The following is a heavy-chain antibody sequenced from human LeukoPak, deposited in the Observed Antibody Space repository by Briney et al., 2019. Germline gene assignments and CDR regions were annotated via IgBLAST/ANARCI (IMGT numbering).Heavy chain of an antibody. CDR1: GFTFGDYA. D-gene: IGHD2-15*01. CDR2: IRSKAYDGTT. J-gene: IGHJ2*01. V-gene: IGHV3-49*03. CDR3: TRAPRLLYWYFDL. Sequence: GGSPRLSCTASGFTFGDYAMGWFRQAPGKGLEWVGFIRSKAYDGTTEYAASVKGRFTISRDDSKSIAYLQMNSLKTEDTAVYYCTRAPRLLYWYFDLWGRGTLVTVSS.